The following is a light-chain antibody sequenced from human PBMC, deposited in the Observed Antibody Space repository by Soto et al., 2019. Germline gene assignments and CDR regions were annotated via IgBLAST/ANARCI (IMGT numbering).Light chain of an antibody. Sequence: EIVMTQSPATLSVSPGEGVTLSCKXSQSVSSNLAWYQQRPGQAPRLLIYGASPRATGIPARFSGSGAGTEFTLTISSLQSEDFSVYYCQQYNNWPPITLGQGTRLEIK. CDR1: QSVSSN. CDR2: GAS. J-gene: IGKJ5*01. CDR3: QQYNNWPPIT. V-gene: IGKV3-15*01.